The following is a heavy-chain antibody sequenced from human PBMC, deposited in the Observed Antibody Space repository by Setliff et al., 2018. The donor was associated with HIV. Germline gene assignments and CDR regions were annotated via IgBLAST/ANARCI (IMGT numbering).Heavy chain of an antibody. Sequence: ASVKVSCKVSGYTLTEVSIHWVRQAPGKGLEWMGYFDPEDGETVHAQKFQGRVTVTSDTSTSTVYMDLSGLRPEDTAVYYCARETQTGSGSYLVWGQGALVTVSS. V-gene: IGHV1-24*01. D-gene: IGHD3-10*01. CDR3: ARETQTGSGSYLV. CDR1: GYTLTEVS. J-gene: IGHJ4*02. CDR2: FDPEDGET.